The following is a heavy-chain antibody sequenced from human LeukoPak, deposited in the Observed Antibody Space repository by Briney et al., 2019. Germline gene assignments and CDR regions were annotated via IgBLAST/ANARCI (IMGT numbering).Heavy chain of an antibody. Sequence: SETLSLTCSVSGDSISSYYWTWIRQPPGKGLEWIGYIYHSGSTNYNPSLKSRVTISVDTSKNQFSLKLSSVTAADTAVYYCARGRMELLWFGEMHNWFDPWGQGTLVTVSS. CDR2: IYHSGST. CDR1: GDSISSYY. D-gene: IGHD3-10*01. J-gene: IGHJ5*02. CDR3: ARGRMELLWFGEMHNWFDP. V-gene: IGHV4-59*12.